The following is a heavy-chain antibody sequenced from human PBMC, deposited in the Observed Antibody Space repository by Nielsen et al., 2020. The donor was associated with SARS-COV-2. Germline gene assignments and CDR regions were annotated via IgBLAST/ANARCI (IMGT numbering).Heavy chain of an antibody. CDR1: GGTFSSYA. D-gene: IGHD3-10*01. CDR2: IIPIFGTA. V-gene: IGHV1-69*13. CDR3: ASTAPGRGSFASFGADY. J-gene: IGHJ4*02. Sequence: SVKVSCKASGGTFSSYAFSWVRQAPGQGLEWMGGIIPIFGTANYAQKFQGRVTITADESTSTAYMELSSLRSEDTAVYYCASTAPGRGSFASFGADYWGQGTLVTVSS.